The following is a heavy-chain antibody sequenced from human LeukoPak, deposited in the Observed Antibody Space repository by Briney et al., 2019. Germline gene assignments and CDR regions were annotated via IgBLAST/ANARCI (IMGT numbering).Heavy chain of an antibody. J-gene: IGHJ4*02. CDR1: GFTFSSYG. CDR2: IWYDGSNK. V-gene: IGHV3-33*01. D-gene: IGHD4-23*01. Sequence: GGSLRLSCAASGFTFSSYGMHWVRQAPGKGLEWVAVIWYDGSNKYYADSVKGRFTISRDNSENTLYLQMNSLRAEDTAVYYCARVPDYGGNVPFDYWGQGTLVTVSS. CDR3: ARVPDYGGNVPFDY.